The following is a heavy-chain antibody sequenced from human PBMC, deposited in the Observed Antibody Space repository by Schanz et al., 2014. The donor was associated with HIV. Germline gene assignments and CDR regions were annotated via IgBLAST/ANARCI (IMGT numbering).Heavy chain of an antibody. Sequence: QVQLVQSGAEVKKPGSSVNVSCKTSGGTFSNYAISWVRQAPGQGLEWMGGIIPVSGTSNYAQKFQGRVTITADESTSTAYMELSSLRSEDTAVYYCASGRFDTVIWWGDAFLIWGRGTMVTVSS. V-gene: IGHV1-69*01. D-gene: IGHD5-18*01. CDR3: ASGRFDTVIWWGDAFLI. CDR2: IIPVSGTS. J-gene: IGHJ3*02. CDR1: GGTFSNYA.